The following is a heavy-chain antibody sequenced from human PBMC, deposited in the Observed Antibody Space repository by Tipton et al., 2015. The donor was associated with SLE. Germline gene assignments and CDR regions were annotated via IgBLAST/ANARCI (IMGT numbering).Heavy chain of an antibody. J-gene: IGHJ1*01. CDR2: ISYSGNT. CDR3: ARGGLGSDLRGSIYLGL. V-gene: IGHV4-59*01. D-gene: IGHD7-27*01. CDR1: GTSISGYY. Sequence: SLTCTVSGTSISGYYWNWIRQSPGRGLEWVGYISYSGNTNYNPSLKRRVTISVDTSKTHFSLNLSSVTAADTAVYYCARGGLGSDLRGSIYLGLWGQGALVTVSS.